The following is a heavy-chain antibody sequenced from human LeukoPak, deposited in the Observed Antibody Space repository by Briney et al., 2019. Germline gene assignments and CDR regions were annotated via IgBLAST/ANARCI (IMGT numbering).Heavy chain of an antibody. CDR2: ISYDGSNK. J-gene: IGHJ4*02. Sequence: GGSLRLSCAASGFTFSSYAMHRVRQAPGKGLEWVAVISYDGSNKYYADSVKGRFTISRDNSKNTLYLQMDSLRTEDTAVYSCARDPRFRGQGTLVTVSS. CDR1: GFTFSSYA. CDR3: ARDPRF. D-gene: IGHD3-16*01. V-gene: IGHV3-30*04.